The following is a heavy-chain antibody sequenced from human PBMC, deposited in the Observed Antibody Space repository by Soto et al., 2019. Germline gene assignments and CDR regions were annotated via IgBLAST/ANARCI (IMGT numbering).Heavy chain of an antibody. J-gene: IGHJ4*02. Sequence: GGSLRLSCAASGFTFSSYWMHWARQVPGKGLVWVSRINTDGSITSHADSVKGRFTISRDNAKNTLYLQMNSLRADDTAVYYCTRDSGGRDAYWGQGALVTVSS. D-gene: IGHD2-15*01. V-gene: IGHV3-74*01. CDR2: INTDGSIT. CDR1: GFTFSSYW. CDR3: TRDSGGRDAY.